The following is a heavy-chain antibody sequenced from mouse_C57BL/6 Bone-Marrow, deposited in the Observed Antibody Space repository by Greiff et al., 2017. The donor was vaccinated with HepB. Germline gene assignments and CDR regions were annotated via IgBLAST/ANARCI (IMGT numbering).Heavy chain of an antibody. J-gene: IGHJ3*01. Sequence: QVQLKESGAELVKPGASVKISCKASGYAFSSYWMNWVKQRPGKGLEWIGQIYPGDGDTNYNGKFKGKATLTADKSSSTAYMQLSSLTSEDSAVYFCARGGAYDGYYSAWFAYWGQGTLVTVSA. D-gene: IGHD2-3*01. CDR1: GYAFSSYW. CDR2: IYPGDGDT. V-gene: IGHV1-80*01. CDR3: ARGGAYDGYYSAWFAY.